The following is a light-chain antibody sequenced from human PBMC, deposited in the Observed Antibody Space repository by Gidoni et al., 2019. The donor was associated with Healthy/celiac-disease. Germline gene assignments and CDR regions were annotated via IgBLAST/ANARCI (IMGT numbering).Light chain of an antibody. Sequence: DIQMTKSPSSLSASVGDRVTITCRASQSISSYLNWYQQKPGKAPKLLIYAASSLQSGVPSRFSGSGSGTYFTLTISSLQPEDFATYYCQQSYSTPFTFGPGTKVDIK. CDR1: QSISSY. CDR2: AAS. CDR3: QQSYSTPFT. J-gene: IGKJ3*01. V-gene: IGKV1-39*01.